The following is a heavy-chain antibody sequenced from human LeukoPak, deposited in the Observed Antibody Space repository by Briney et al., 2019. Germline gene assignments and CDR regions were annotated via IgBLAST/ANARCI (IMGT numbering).Heavy chain of an antibody. CDR3: VKNHYKRMYSSGWGPFDY. J-gene: IGHJ4*02. V-gene: IGHV3-64D*06. CDR1: GFTFSSYA. CDR2: ISSNGGST. Sequence: GGSLRLSCSASGFTFSSYAMHWVRQAPGKGLEYVSAISSNGGSTYYADSVKGRFTISRDNSKNTLYLRMSSLRAEDTAVYYCVKNHYKRMYSSGWGPFDYWGQGTLVTVSS. D-gene: IGHD6-19*01.